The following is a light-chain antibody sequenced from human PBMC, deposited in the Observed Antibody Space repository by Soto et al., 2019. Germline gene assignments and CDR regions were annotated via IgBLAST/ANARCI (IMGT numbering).Light chain of an antibody. Sequence: EIVMTQSPATLSVSPGERATLSCRASQSVRSNLAWYQQKPGQAPRLLIYGASTRATGIPARFSGSGSGTEFTLTISSLQSEDFAVYYCQQYNNWPPMYTFGQGTNLEIK. J-gene: IGKJ2*01. V-gene: IGKV3-15*01. CDR1: QSVRSN. CDR3: QQYNNWPPMYT. CDR2: GAS.